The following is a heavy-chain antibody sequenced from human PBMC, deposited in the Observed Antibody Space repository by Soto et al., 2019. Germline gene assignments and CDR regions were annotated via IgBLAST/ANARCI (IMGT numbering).Heavy chain of an antibody. J-gene: IGHJ6*03. V-gene: IGHV3-53*04. CDR1: GFTVSSNY. Sequence: GGSLRLSCAASGFTVSSNYMSWVRQAPGKGLEWVSVIYSGGSTYYADSVKGRFTISRHNSKNTLYLQMNSLRAEDTAVYYCARDRRVAVAKYYYYYMDVWGKGTTVTVSS. CDR2: IYSGGST. CDR3: ARDRRVAVAKYYYYYMDV. D-gene: IGHD6-19*01.